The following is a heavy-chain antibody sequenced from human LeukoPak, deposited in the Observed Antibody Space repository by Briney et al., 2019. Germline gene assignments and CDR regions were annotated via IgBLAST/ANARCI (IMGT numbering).Heavy chain of an antibody. CDR1: GSTFTDYH. CDR3: AKLRSVASFFDS. Sequence: ASVKVSCKASGSTFTDYHMHWVRQAPGQGLEWMGWIKSNSGGTNSAQNFQGRVTMTRDTSISTACMELSGLTSDDTAMYYCAKLRSVASFFDSWGQGTLVTVSS. V-gene: IGHV1-2*02. D-gene: IGHD6-19*01. CDR2: IKSNSGGT. J-gene: IGHJ4*02.